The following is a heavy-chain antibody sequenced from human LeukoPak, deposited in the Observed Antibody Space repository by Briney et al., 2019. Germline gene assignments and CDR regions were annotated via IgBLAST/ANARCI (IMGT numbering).Heavy chain of an antibody. CDR2: ISSSSSYI. CDR3: ARVGGSSGPDY. V-gene: IGHV3-21*01. D-gene: IGHD2-15*01. CDR1: GFTFSSYS. Sequence: GGSLRLSCAASGFTFSSYSMNWVRQAPGKGLEWVSSISSSSSYIYYADSVKGRCTISRDNAKNSLYLQMNSLRSEDTAVYYCARVGGSSGPDYWGQGTLVTVSS. J-gene: IGHJ4*02.